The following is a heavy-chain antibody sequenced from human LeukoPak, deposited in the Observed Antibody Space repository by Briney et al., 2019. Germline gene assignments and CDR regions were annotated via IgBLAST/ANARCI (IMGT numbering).Heavy chain of an antibody. CDR1: GGSFSGYY. J-gene: IGHJ4*02. V-gene: IGHV4-34*01. D-gene: IGHD3-22*01. Sequence: PSETLSLTCAVYGGSFSGYYWSWIRQPPGKGLEWIGEINHSGSTNYNPSLKSRVTISIDTSKNQFSLKLSSVTAADTAVYYCTRGRAYYDSTGYYYWGRGILVTVSS. CDR3: TRGRAYYDSTGYYY. CDR2: INHSGST.